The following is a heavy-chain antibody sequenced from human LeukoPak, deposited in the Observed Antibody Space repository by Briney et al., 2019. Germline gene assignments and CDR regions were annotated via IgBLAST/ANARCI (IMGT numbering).Heavy chain of an antibody. D-gene: IGHD6-13*01. J-gene: IGHJ4*02. CDR3: AKESKSSNSRPGYYFDY. Sequence: GGSLRLSCAASGFTFSSYAMSWVRQAPGKGLEWVSAISGSGGSTYYADSVKGRFTISRDNSKNTLYLQMNSLRAEDTAVYYCAKESKSSNSRPGYYFDYWAREPWSPSPQ. CDR1: GFTFSSYA. V-gene: IGHV3-23*01. CDR2: ISGSGGST.